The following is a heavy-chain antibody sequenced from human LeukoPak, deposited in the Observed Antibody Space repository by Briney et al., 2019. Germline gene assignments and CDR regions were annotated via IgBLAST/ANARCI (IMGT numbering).Heavy chain of an antibody. Sequence: GASVKVSCKASGYTFTSYYMHWVRQAPGQGLEWMGIINPGGGSTSYAQEFQGRVTMTRDTSTSTVYMELSSLRSEDTAVYYCARGVLRFLERAYNWFDPWGQGTLVTVSS. CDR3: ARGVLRFLERAYNWFDP. D-gene: IGHD3-3*01. J-gene: IGHJ5*02. CDR1: GYTFTSYY. V-gene: IGHV1-46*01. CDR2: INPGGGST.